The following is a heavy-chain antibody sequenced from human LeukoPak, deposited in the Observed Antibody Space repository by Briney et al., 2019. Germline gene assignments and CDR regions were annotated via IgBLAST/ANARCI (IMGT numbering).Heavy chain of an antibody. CDR1: GYTFTSYY. V-gene: IGHV1-46*01. CDR3: AKLATSDTGETY. J-gene: IGHJ4*02. Sequence: GASVKVSCKASGYTFTSYYMHWVRQAPGQGLEWMGVINPSGESTSYPQKFQGRVTMTRDTSTSTVYMELSSLTSEDTAIYYCAKLATSDTGETYWGQGTLVTVSS. D-gene: IGHD3-16*01. CDR2: INPSGEST.